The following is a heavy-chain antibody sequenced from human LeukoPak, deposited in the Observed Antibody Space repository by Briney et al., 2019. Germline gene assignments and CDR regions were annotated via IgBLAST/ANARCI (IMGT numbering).Heavy chain of an antibody. CDR2: IRYDGSNK. CDR1: GFTFSSYG. D-gene: IGHD2-2*02. J-gene: IGHJ4*02. V-gene: IGHV3-30*02. CDR3: AKTDCTSSSCYTIDS. Sequence: GGSRRLSCAASGFTFSSYGMHWVRQAPGKGLEWVAFIRYDGSNKYYADSVKGRFTISRDNSKNTLYLQMNSLRAEDTAVYYCAKTDCTSSSCYTIDSWGQGTLVTVSP.